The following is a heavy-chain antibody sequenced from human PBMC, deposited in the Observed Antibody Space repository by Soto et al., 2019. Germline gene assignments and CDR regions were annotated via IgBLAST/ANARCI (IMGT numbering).Heavy chain of an antibody. J-gene: IGHJ1*01. V-gene: IGHV1-69*01. CDR1: GGTFSSYA. D-gene: IGHD2-21*02. CDR3: ARSSELAYCGGDCYSEH. Sequence: QVQLVQSGAEVQKPGSSVKVSCKASGGTFSSYAISWVRQAPGQGLEWMGGIIPIFGTANYAQKFQGRVTITADESTSTAYMELSSLRSEDTAVYYCARSSELAYCGGDCYSEHWGQGTLVTVSS. CDR2: IIPIFGTA.